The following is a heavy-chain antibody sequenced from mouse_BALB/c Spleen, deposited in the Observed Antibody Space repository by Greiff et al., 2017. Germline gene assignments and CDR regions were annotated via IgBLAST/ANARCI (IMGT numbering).Heavy chain of an antibody. J-gene: IGHJ2*01. CDR3: ARRGGVFDY. CDR1: GFTFSSYA. Sequence: EVQLVESGGGLVKPGGSLKLSCAASGFTFSSYAMSWVRQTPEKRLEWVATISSGGSYTYYPDSVKGRFTISRDNAKNTLYLQMSSLRSEDTAMYYCARRGGVFDYWGQGTTLTVSS. CDR2: ISSGGSYT. V-gene: IGHV5-9-3*01.